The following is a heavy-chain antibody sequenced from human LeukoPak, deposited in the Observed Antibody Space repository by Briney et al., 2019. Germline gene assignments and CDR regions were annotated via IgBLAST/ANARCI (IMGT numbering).Heavy chain of an antibody. J-gene: IGHJ4*02. D-gene: IGHD7-27*01. CDR3: ARDNNWGSDY. V-gene: IGHV3-48*04. CDR1: GFIFSDYS. CDR2: IRGSRSGLGSGM. Sequence: GGSLRLSCAASGFIFSDYSMNWVRQAPGKGLEWISNIRGSRSGLGSGMYYADSVRGRFTISRDDAKNSLYLQMSSLRAEDTAFYYCARDNNWGSDYWGQGALVTVSS.